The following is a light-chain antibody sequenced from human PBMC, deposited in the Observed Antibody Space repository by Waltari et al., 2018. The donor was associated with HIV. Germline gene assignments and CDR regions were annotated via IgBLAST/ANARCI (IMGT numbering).Light chain of an antibody. V-gene: IGKV3-20*01. CDR3: QQYGSSPLFT. CDR2: GAS. CDR1: QSVGSNY. Sequence: EIVLTQSPGTLSLSPGERATLSCRASQSVGSNYLAWYQQKPGQAPRLLIYGASSRVTGIPDRFSGSGSGTDFTLTISRLEPEDFAVYYCQQYGSSPLFTFGPGTKVDIK. J-gene: IGKJ3*01.